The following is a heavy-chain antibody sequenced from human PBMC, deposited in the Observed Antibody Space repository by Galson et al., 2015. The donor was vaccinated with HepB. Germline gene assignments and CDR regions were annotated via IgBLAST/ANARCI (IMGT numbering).Heavy chain of an antibody. Sequence: SLRLSCAVSGFTFSDYYMRWIRQAPGKGLEWVSYISSSGSTIYYADSVKGRFTISRDNAKKSLYLQMNSLRAEDTAVYYCASPYYYDSSGHRNAFDFWGQGTMVTVSS. J-gene: IGHJ3*01. CDR1: GFTFSDYY. CDR2: ISSSGSTI. V-gene: IGHV3-11*01. CDR3: ASPYYYDSSGHRNAFDF. D-gene: IGHD3-22*01.